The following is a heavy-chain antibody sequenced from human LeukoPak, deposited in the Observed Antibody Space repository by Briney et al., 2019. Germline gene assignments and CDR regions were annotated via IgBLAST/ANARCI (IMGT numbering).Heavy chain of an antibody. D-gene: IGHD1-20*01. CDR2: ISSSSSYT. CDR3: ARDGYNWNQDY. V-gene: IGHV3-11*06. Sequence: GESLKISCAASGFTFSDYYMSWIRQAPGKGLEWVSYISSSSSYTNYADSVKGRFTISRDNAKNSLYLQMNSLRAEDTAVYYCARDGYNWNQDYWGQGTLVTVSS. CDR1: GFTFSDYY. J-gene: IGHJ4*02.